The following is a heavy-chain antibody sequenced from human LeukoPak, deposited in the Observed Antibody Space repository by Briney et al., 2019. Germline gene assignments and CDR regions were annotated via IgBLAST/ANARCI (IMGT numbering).Heavy chain of an antibody. CDR2: ISGSGGST. J-gene: IGHJ6*03. D-gene: IGHD2-2*02. CDR1: GFTFSSYA. CDR3: AKGGVPAAIDYYYMDV. V-gene: IGHV3-23*01. Sequence: PGGSLRLSCAASGFTFSSYAMSWVRQAPGKGLEWVSAISGSGGSTYYADSVKGRFTISRDNSKNTLYLQMNSLRAEDTAVYYCAKGGVPAAIDYYYMDVWGKGTTVTVFS.